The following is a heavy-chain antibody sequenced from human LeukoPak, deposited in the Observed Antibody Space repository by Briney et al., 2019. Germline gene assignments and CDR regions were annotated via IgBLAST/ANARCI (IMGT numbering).Heavy chain of an antibody. D-gene: IGHD3-9*01. V-gene: IGHV1-2*02. CDR1: GYTFTGYY. J-gene: IGHJ4*02. CDR3: AIGLRYFDWLSPFDY. Sequence: GASVKVSCKASGYTFTGYYMHWVRQAPGQGLEWMGWINPNSGGTNYAQKFQGRVTVTRDTSISTAYMELSRLRSDDTAVYYCAIGLRYFDWLSPFDYWGQGTLVTVSS. CDR2: INPNSGGT.